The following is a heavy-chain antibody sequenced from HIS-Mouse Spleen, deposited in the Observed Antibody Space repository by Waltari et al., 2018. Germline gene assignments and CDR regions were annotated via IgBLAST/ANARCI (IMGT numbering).Heavy chain of an antibody. V-gene: IGHV1-2*02. CDR2: INPNSGGT. J-gene: IGHJ6*02. CDR3: AREAIAAAAMDV. D-gene: IGHD6-13*01. Sequence: QVQLVQSGAEVKKPGASVKVSCQSSGYTFTGYYMHWVRQAPGQGLEWMGWINPNSGGTNYEKKFQGRVTMTRDTSISTAYMGLSRLRSDDTAVYYCAREAIAAAAMDVWGQGTTVTVSS. CDR1: GYTFTGYY.